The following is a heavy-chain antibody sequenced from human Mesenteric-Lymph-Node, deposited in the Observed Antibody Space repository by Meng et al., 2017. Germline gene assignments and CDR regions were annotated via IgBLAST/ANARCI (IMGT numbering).Heavy chain of an antibody. J-gene: IGHJ4*02. CDR2: INPNSGGT. V-gene: IGHV1-2*06. CDR3: ARGGGYYGSGSYPPTDY. CDR1: GHPFTGYY. Sequence: GQAVESGAGVKKPGAAVKLPCKASGHPFTGYYMHWVRQAPGQGLEWMGRINPNSGGTNYAQKFQGRVTMTRDTSISTAYMELSRLRSDDTAVYYCARGGGYYGSGSYPPTDYWGQGTLVTVSS. D-gene: IGHD3-10*01.